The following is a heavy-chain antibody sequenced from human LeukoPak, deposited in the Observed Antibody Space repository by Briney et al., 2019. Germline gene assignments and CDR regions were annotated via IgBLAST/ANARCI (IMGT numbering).Heavy chain of an antibody. J-gene: IGHJ6*03. CDR2: INHSGST. CDR1: GGSFSGYY. D-gene: IGHD1-26*01. V-gene: IGHV4-34*01. Sequence: KPSETLSLTCAVYGGSFSGYYWSWIRQPPGKGLEWIGEINHSGSTNYNPSLKSRVTISVDTSKNQFSLKLSSVTAADTAVYYCARLPSSWEPRSHPYFYMDVWGKGTTVTISS. CDR3: ARLPSSWEPRSHPYFYMDV.